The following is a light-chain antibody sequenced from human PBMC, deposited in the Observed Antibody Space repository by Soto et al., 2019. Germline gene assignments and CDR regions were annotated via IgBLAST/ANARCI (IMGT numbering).Light chain of an antibody. CDR1: QSVSSY. Sequence: EIVLTQSPATLSLSPGERATLSCRASQSVSSYLAWYQHKPGQAPRLLIYDASNRATGIPARFSGSGSGTDFTLTISSLEPEDFAVYYCHQRSNWPPVTFGQGTRLEIK. V-gene: IGKV3-11*01. J-gene: IGKJ5*01. CDR3: HQRSNWPPVT. CDR2: DAS.